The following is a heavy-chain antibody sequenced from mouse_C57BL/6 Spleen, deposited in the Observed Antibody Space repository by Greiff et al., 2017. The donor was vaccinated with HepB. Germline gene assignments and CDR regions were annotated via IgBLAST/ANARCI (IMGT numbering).Heavy chain of an antibody. CDR1: GYTFTSYW. V-gene: IGHV1-7*01. J-gene: IGHJ1*03. D-gene: IGHD1-1*01. CDR2: INPSSGYT. CDR3: AITFSYGSNWYFDF. Sequence: VQLQQSGAELAKPGASVKLSCKASGYTFTSYWMHWVKQRPGQGLEWIGYINPSSGYTKYNQKFKDKATLTADKSSSTAYMQLSSLTYVYFVIYYCAITFSYGSNWYFDFWGTRTTVTVSS.